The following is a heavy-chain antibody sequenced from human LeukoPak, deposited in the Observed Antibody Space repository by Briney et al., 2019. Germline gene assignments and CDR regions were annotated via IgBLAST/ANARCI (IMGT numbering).Heavy chain of an antibody. J-gene: IGHJ6*02. CDR3: ATDDRMTYDFWSGRNRHIPEYYYYYGMDV. CDR2: FDPEDGET. V-gene: IGHV1-24*01. CDR1: GYTLTELS. D-gene: IGHD3-3*01. Sequence: ASVKVSCKVSGYTLTELSMHWVRQAPGKGLEWMGGFDPEDGETIYAQKFQGRVTVTEDTSTDTAYMELSSLRSEDTAVYYCATDDRMTYDFWSGRNRHIPEYYYYYGMDVWGQGTTVTVSS.